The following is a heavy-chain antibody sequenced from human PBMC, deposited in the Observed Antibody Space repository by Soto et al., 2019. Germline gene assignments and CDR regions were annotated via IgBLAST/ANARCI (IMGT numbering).Heavy chain of an antibody. Sequence: QVQLVQSGAEVKKPGASVKVSCKASGYTFTGYYMHWVRQAPGQGLEWMGGIIPIFGTANYAQKFQGRVTITADESTSTAYMELSSLRSEDTAVYYCARDSTLAYCGGDCYYFDYWGQGTLVTVSS. V-gene: IGHV1-69*01. J-gene: IGHJ4*02. CDR2: IIPIFGTA. CDR1: GYTFTGYY. D-gene: IGHD2-21*02. CDR3: ARDSTLAYCGGDCYYFDY.